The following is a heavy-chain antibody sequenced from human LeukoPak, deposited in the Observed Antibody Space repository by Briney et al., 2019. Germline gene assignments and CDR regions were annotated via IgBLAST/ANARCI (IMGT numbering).Heavy chain of an antibody. J-gene: IGHJ5*02. Sequence: GASVKVSCKASGYTLTSYGISWVRQAPGQGLEWMGWISAYNGNTNCAQKLQGRVTMTTDTSTSTAYMELRSLRSDDTAVYYCARGGLRITMVRGAYNWFDPWGQGTLVTVSS. D-gene: IGHD3-10*01. V-gene: IGHV1-18*01. CDR3: ARGGLRITMVRGAYNWFDP. CDR2: ISAYNGNT. CDR1: GYTLTSYG.